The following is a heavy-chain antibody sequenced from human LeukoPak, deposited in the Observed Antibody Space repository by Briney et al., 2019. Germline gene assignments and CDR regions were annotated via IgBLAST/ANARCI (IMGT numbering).Heavy chain of an antibody. J-gene: IGHJ4*02. D-gene: IGHD3-10*01. CDR2: ISYDGSNK. Sequence: GGSLRLSCAASGFTFSSHGMHWVRQAPGKGLEWVAVISYDGSNKYYADSVKGRFTISRDNSKNTLYLQMNSLRAEDTAVYYCAKVRGFGELLFDYWGQGTLVTVSS. CDR1: GFTFSSHG. V-gene: IGHV3-30*18. CDR3: AKVRGFGELLFDY.